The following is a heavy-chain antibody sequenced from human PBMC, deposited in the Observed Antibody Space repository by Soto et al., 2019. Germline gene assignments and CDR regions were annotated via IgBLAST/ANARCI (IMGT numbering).Heavy chain of an antibody. CDR3: ARGSLKGQWLAWSDI. J-gene: IGHJ3*02. Sequence: QVQLQQWGAGLLKPSETLSLTCAVYGGSFSGYYWSWIRQPPGKGREWIGEINHSGSTNYNPSLKSRVTISVDTSKNQFSLQLSSVTAADTAVYYCARGSLKGQWLAWSDIWGKGTMVTVSS. V-gene: IGHV4-34*01. CDR2: INHSGST. D-gene: IGHD6-19*01. CDR1: GGSFSGYY.